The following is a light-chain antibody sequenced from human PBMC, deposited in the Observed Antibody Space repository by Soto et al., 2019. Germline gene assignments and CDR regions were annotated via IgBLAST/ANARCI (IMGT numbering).Light chain of an antibody. CDR2: GAS. CDR1: QSVSTSN. Sequence: IVLTQSPGTLSSSPGERATLSCRASQSVSTSNLAWYQQRPGQAPRLLIYGASRRATGIPDRFSGSGSGTDFTLTISRLEPEDFAVYYCQQYGNSPLTFGGGTKVDIK. J-gene: IGKJ4*01. CDR3: QQYGNSPLT. V-gene: IGKV3-20*01.